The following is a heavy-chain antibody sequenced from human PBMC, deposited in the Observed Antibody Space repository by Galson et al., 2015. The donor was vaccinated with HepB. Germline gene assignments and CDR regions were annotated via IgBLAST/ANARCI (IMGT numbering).Heavy chain of an antibody. CDR2: IDPSDSYT. CDR1: GYSFTSYW. Sequence: QSGAEVKKPGESLRISCKGSGYSFTSYWISWVRQMPGKGLEWMGRIDPSDSYTNYSPSFQGHVTISADKSISTAYLQWSSLKASDTAMYYCARMDYYDSSGYPTLWYFDLWGRGTLVTVSS. CDR3: ARMDYYDSSGYPTLWYFDL. J-gene: IGHJ2*01. V-gene: IGHV5-10-1*01. D-gene: IGHD3-22*01.